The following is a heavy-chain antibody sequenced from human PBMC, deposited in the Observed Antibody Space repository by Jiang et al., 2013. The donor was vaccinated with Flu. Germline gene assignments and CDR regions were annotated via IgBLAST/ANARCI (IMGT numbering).Heavy chain of an antibody. Sequence: SGAEVKKPGESLKISCKGSGYKFTNNWIGWVRQMPGKGLEWMGVIYPDDSETTYSPSFQGQVTISADRSVSTAYLQWSSLKASDTAMYYCARHLTDVNSFYYYVDVWGKGTTVTVSS. CDR2: IYPDDSET. CDR1: GYKFTNNW. D-gene: IGHD3-10*02. V-gene: IGHV5-51*01. CDR3: ARHLTDVNSFYYYVDV. J-gene: IGHJ6*03.